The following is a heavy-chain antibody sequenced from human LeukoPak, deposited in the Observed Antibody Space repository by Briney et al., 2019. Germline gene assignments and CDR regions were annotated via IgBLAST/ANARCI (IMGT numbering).Heavy chain of an antibody. CDR1: GGSISSYY. Sequence: SETLSLTCTVSGGSISSYYWSWIRQPAGKGLEWIGRIYTSGSTNYNPSLKSRVTMSVDTSKNQFSLKLSSVTAADTAVYYCARGIGYYGSGSLDYWGQGTLVTVSS. V-gene: IGHV4-4*07. CDR3: ARGIGYYGSGSLDY. CDR2: IYTSGST. D-gene: IGHD3-10*01. J-gene: IGHJ4*02.